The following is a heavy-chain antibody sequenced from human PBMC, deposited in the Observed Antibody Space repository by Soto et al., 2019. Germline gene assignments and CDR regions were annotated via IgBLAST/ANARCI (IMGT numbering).Heavy chain of an antibody. CDR1: GGSFGNRL. CDR3: ARGDYGEYDAYNGFDP. CDR2: IHRSGRT. V-gene: IGHV4-34*02. D-gene: IGHD4-17*01. Sequence: QVQLQQWGAGPLKPSETLSLTCAVYGGSFGNRLWSWIRQPPGKGLEWIGEIHRSGRTNYNPSFKSGLTISIDTSRNQFSLRLTSVTAADTAVYYCARGDYGEYDAYNGFDPWGQGTLVSVSS. J-gene: IGHJ5*02.